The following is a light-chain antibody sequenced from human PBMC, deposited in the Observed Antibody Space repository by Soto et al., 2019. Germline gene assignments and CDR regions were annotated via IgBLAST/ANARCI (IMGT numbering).Light chain of an antibody. CDR2: EVS. J-gene: IGLJ2*01. Sequence: QSVLTQPASVSGSPGQSITISCTGTSSDVGGYNYVSWYQQHPGKAPKLMIYEVSNRPSGVSNRFSGSKSGNTASLTISGLRAEDEGDYYCASYVRGNTVLFGGGTKLTVL. V-gene: IGLV2-14*01. CDR3: ASYVRGNTVL. CDR1: SSDVGGYNY.